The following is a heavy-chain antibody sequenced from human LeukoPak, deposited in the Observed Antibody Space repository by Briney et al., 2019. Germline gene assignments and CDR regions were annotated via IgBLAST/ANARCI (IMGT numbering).Heavy chain of an antibody. Sequence: PGGSLRLSCAASGFTFSIYYMHWVRQAPGKGLVWVSHIESDGGRTTYADSVKGRFIISRDNAKNTLYLQMNSLRAEDTAVHYCARGGPAGVATNDYWGQGTLVTVSS. CDR1: GFTFSIYY. CDR2: IESDGGRT. V-gene: IGHV3-74*01. CDR3: ARGGPAGVATNDY. J-gene: IGHJ4*02. D-gene: IGHD1-14*01.